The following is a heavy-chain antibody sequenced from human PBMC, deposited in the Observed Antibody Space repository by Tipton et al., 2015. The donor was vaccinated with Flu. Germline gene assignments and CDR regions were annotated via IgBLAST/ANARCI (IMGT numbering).Heavy chain of an antibody. V-gene: IGHV4-34*01. CDR3: AAHCSGGSCSHAFDI. CDR2: INPSGST. Sequence: TLSLTCAVYGGSFSSHYWSWIRQPPGKGLEWIGEINPSGSTNYNPSLKSRVTISGDTSKNQVSLKLSSVTAADTAVYHCAAHCSGGSCSHAFDIWGQGTMVTVSS. D-gene: IGHD2-15*01. CDR1: GGSFSSHY. J-gene: IGHJ3*02.